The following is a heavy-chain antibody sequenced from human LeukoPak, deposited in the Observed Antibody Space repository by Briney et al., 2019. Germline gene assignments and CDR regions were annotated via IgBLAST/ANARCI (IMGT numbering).Heavy chain of an antibody. CDR3: ATGKMTTLLRVRQTASDY. J-gene: IGHJ4*02. CDR2: INPNSGGT. D-gene: IGHD4-11*01. CDR1: GYTFTGYY. Sequence: ASVKVSCKASGYTFTGYYMHWVRQAPGQGLEWMGWINPNSGGTNYAQKFQGRVTMTRDTSISTAYMELSRLRSDDTAVYYRATGKMTTLLRVRQTASDYWGQGTLVTVSS. V-gene: IGHV1-2*02.